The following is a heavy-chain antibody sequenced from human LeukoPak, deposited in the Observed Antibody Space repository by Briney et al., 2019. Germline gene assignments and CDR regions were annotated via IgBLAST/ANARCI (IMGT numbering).Heavy chain of an antibody. D-gene: IGHD2-2*01. CDR3: ARWTSSNNFYWTES. CDR1: GFTFSDHW. V-gene: IGHV3-7*01. Sequence: GGSLRLSCVTSGFTFSDHWMTWVRQAPGKGLEWVASIKQDGSVKYYVDSVKGRFTISRDNAWSSLYLQMNSLRADDAAMYYCARWTSSNNFYWTESWGQGTLVTVSS. J-gene: IGHJ5*01. CDR2: IKQDGSVK.